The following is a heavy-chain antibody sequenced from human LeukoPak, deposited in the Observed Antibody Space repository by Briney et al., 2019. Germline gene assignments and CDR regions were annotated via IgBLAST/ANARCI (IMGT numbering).Heavy chain of an antibody. CDR1: GFTFSSYW. Sequence: GGSLRLSCAASGFTFSSYWMSWVRQAPGKGLEWVANIKQDGSEKYYVDSVKGRFTIPRDNAKNSLYLQMNSLRPEDTAVYYCARTTPNDYGDYGVDYWGQGTLVTVSS. D-gene: IGHD4-17*01. V-gene: IGHV3-7*01. J-gene: IGHJ4*02. CDR3: ARTTPNDYGDYGVDY. CDR2: IKQDGSEK.